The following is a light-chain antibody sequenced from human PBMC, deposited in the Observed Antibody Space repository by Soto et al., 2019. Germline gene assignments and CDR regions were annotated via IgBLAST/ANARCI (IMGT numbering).Light chain of an antibody. Sequence: DIQMTQSPSPLSASVGDRLTITCRASQNISYYLNWFQQRPGKAPQLLIFGASNLHIGVPSRFSGNGSGTDFALTISSLQPEDFATYHWQQSYTTPWTVGQGT. CDR2: GAS. J-gene: IGKJ1*01. CDR3: QQSYTTPWT. V-gene: IGKV1-39*01. CDR1: QNISYY.